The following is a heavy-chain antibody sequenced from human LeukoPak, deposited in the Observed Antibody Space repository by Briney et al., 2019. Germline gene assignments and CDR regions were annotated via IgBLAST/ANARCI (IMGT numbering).Heavy chain of an antibody. J-gene: IGHJ4*02. CDR2: ISGSGTDT. D-gene: IGHD3-3*01. V-gene: IGHV3-11*01. CDR3: ARSLTPGIIQWSLDY. CDR1: GLKFSGQY. Sequence: GGSLRLSCAASGLKFSGQYMIWIRQAPGKGLEWVAFISGSGTDTFYADSVKGRFFISKDNTRDSLSLQMTSLSAEDTAMYYCARSLTPGIIQWSLDYWGQGALVTVSS.